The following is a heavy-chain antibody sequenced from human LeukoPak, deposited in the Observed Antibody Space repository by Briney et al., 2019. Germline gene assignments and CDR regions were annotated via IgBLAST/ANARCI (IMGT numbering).Heavy chain of an antibody. CDR3: ATGDYYGSGSSNY. V-gene: IGHV4-59*10. CDR2: IYTSGST. Sequence: SETLSLTCAVYGGSFSGYYWSWIRQPAGKGLEWIGRIYTSGSTNYNPSLKSRVTMSVDTSKNQFSLKLSSVAAADTAVYYCATGDYYGSGSSNYWGQGTLVTVSS. J-gene: IGHJ4*02. D-gene: IGHD3-10*01. CDR1: GGSFSGYY.